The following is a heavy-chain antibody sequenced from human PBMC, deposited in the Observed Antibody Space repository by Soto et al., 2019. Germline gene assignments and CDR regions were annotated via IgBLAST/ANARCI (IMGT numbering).Heavy chain of an antibody. D-gene: IGHD2-15*01. V-gene: IGHV5-51*01. J-gene: IGHJ2*01. Sequence: PGESLKISCKGSGYSFTNYWIGWVRQMPGKGLEWMGIIYPGDSDTRYSPSFQGQVTISADKSITTAYLQWSSLKASDTAMYYCARHYSRSRWYFDLWGRGTLVTVSS. CDR2: IYPGDSDT. CDR1: GYSFTNYW. CDR3: ARHYSRSRWYFDL.